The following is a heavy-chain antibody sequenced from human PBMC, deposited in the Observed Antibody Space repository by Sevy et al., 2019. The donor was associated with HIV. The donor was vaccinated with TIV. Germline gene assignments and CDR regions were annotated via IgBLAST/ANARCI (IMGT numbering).Heavy chain of an antibody. CDR1: GFSFDSYG. J-gene: IGHJ6*03. CDR3: GKGGGGHYDPDEIAYYFYYYNMDV. Sequence: GGSLRLSCAVSGFSFDSYGMTWVRQAPGKGLEWVSAISGSGTRTYYADSVKGRFIISRDNSKNTLDLQMNSLRAEDTAFYYWGKGGGGHYDPDEIAYYFYYYNMDVWGKGTTVTVSS. V-gene: IGHV3-23*01. CDR2: ISGSGTRT. D-gene: IGHD3-22*01.